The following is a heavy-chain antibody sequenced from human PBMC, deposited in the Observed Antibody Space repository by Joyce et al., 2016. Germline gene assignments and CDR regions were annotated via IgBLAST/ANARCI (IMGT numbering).Heavy chain of an antibody. CDR2: ISYSSAGPT. J-gene: IGHJ4*02. V-gene: IGHV4-38-2*02. CDR3: TRGILFPEY. CDR1: GYSITSGYY. Sequence: QVQLQESGPGLVRPAETLSLTCTVSGYSITSGYYWGWIRQPPGKGLEWIGSISYSSAGPTFYNPSLKSRVTISRDTSTNQFSLRLHSVTAADTAIFYCTRGILFPEYWGRGTLVTVSS.